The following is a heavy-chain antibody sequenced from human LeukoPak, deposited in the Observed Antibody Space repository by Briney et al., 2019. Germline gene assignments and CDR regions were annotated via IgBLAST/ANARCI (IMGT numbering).Heavy chain of an antibody. CDR3: ARDTRIWFGNLDY. D-gene: IGHD3-10*01. CDR1: GFTFSSYA. J-gene: IGHJ4*02. Sequence: GSLRLSCAASGFTFSSYAMQWVRQAPGKGLEWVAVISYDGSNKYYADSVKGRFTISRDNSRNTLYLQMNSLSAEDTAVYYCARDTRIWFGNLDYWGQGTLVTVSS. V-gene: IGHV3-30-3*01. CDR2: ISYDGSNK.